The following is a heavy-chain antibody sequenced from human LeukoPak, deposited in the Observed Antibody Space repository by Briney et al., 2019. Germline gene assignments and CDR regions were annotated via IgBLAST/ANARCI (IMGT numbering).Heavy chain of an antibody. D-gene: IGHD3-9*01. V-gene: IGHV3-48*03. CDR3: AREVTSGYDY. J-gene: IGHJ4*02. CDR1: GFTFSSYE. CDR2: ISSSGSTI. Sequence: GGSPRLSCAASGFTFSSYEMNWVRQAPGKGLEWVSYISSSGSTIYYADSVKGRFTISRDNAKNSLYLQMNSLRAEDTAVYYCAREVTSGYDYWGQGTLVTVSS.